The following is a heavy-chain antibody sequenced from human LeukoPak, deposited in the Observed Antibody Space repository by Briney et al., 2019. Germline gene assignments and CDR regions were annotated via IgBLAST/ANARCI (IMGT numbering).Heavy chain of an antibody. CDR1: GGTFSSYA. V-gene: IGHV1-69*06. D-gene: IGHD1-1*01. CDR2: IIPIFGTA. CDR3: ARDPPGGSNWFDP. J-gene: IGHJ5*02. Sequence: SVKVSCKASGGTFSSYAISWVRQAPGQGLEWMGGIIPIFGTANYAQKFQGRVTITADKSTSTAYMELSSLRSEDTAVYYCARDPPGGSNWFDPWGQGTLVTVSS.